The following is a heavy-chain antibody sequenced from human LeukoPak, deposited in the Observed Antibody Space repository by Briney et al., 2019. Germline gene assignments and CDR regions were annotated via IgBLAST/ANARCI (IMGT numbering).Heavy chain of an antibody. J-gene: IGHJ5*02. D-gene: IGHD3-9*01. CDR2: INHSGST. CDR3: ARGRNYDILTGSIRGFDP. V-gene: IGHV4-34*01. Sequence: PSETLSLTCAVYGGSFSGYYWSWIRQPPGKGLEWIGEINHSGSTNYNPSLKSRVTISVDTSKNQFSLELSSVTAADTAVYYCARGRNYDILTGSIRGFDPWGQGTLVTVSS. CDR1: GGSFSGYY.